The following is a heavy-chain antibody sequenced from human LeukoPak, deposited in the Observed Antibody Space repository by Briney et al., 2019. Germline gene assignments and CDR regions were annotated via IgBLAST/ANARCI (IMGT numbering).Heavy chain of an antibody. CDR3: ARSYSGYDYRFDY. J-gene: IGHJ4*02. Sequence: PSETLSLTCAVYGGSFSGYYWIWIRQPPGKGLEWIGYIYYSGSTNYNPSLKSRVTISVDTSKNQFSLKLSSVTAADTAVYYCARSYSGYDYRFDYWGQGTLVTVSS. V-gene: IGHV4-59*01. CDR2: IYYSGST. CDR1: GGSFSGYY. D-gene: IGHD5-12*01.